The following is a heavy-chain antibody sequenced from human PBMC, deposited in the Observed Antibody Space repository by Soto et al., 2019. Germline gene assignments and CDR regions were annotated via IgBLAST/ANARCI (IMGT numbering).Heavy chain of an antibody. CDR2: INHSGST. J-gene: IGHJ6*02. CDR1: GGSFSGYY. Sequence: QVQLQQWGAGLLKPSETLSLTCAVYGGSFSGYYWSWIRQPPGKGLEWIGEINHSGSTNYNPTLKVRVAISVDTSKNQFSLKLSSVTAADTAVYYCARPTRQWLGLRYYYGMDFWGQGNKVTVSS. V-gene: IGHV4-34*01. D-gene: IGHD6-19*01. CDR3: ARPTRQWLGLRYYYGMDF.